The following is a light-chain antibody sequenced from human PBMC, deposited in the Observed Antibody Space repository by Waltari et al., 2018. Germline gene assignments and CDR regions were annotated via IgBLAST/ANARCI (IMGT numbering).Light chain of an antibody. J-gene: IGLJ2*01. V-gene: IGLV2-8*01. CDR2: EVT. Sequence: QSALTQPPSASGSPGQSVTISCTGTSSDVGGYHYVSWYQQHPRKAPTVIISEVTKRPSGVPDRFSGSKSGNTASLTVSGLQAEDEADYYCSSYAGSNNLLFGGGTKLTVL. CDR3: SSYAGSNNLL. CDR1: SSDVGGYHY.